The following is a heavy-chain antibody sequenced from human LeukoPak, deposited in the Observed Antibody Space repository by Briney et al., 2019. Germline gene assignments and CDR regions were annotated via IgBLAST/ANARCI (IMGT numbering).Heavy chain of an antibody. CDR2: ISGSGGDT. CDR1: GFTFTTDA. Sequence: GGSLRLSCVASGFTFTTDAMTWVRQAPGKGLQWVSAISGSGGDTYYEDSVKGRFTISRDNSKNMKYLQMNSLRAEDTDVYYCARDSSGWSKNYWGQGTLVTVSS. V-gene: IGHV3-23*01. CDR3: ARDSSGWSKNY. J-gene: IGHJ4*02. D-gene: IGHD6-19*01.